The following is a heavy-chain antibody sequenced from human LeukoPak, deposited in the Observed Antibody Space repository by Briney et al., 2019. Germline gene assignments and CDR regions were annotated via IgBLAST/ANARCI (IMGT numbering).Heavy chain of an antibody. CDR2: ISYDGSNK. V-gene: IGHV3-30-3*01. CDR1: GFTFSSYV. D-gene: IGHD1-26*01. Sequence: GRSLRLSCAASGFTFSSYVMHWVRQAPGKGLEWVEVISYDGSNKYYADSVKGRFTISRDNSKNTLYLQMNSLRAEDTAVYYCARVLGKWELRGPFDYWGQGTLVTVSS. J-gene: IGHJ4*02. CDR3: ARVLGKWELRGPFDY.